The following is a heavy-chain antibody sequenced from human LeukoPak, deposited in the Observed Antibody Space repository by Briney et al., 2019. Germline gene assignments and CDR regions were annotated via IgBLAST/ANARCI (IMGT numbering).Heavy chain of an antibody. D-gene: IGHD3-22*01. J-gene: IGHJ4*02. V-gene: IGHV1-24*01. CDR2: FDPEDGET. CDR3: AITRGYYDSSGYYSPLFDH. Sequence: ASVKVSCKVSGYTLTELSMHWVRQAPGKGLEWMGGFDPEDGETIYAQKFQGRVTMTEDTSTDTAYMELSSLRSEDTAVYYCAITRGYYDSSGYYSPLFDHWGQGTLVTVSS. CDR1: GYTLTELS.